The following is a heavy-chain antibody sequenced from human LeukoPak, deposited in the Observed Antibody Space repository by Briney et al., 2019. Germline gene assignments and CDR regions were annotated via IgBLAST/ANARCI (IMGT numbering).Heavy chain of an antibody. J-gene: IGHJ5*02. CDR2: IYYSGGST. Sequence: SETLSLTCTVSGGSISSITYYWGWIRQPPGKGLEWIGSIYYSGGSTYYNPSLKSRVTISADTSKNQFSLKLSSVTAADTAVYYCASSIAAAGHGDTWFDPWGQGTLVTVSS. CDR1: GGSISSITYY. V-gene: IGHV4-39*07. D-gene: IGHD6-13*01. CDR3: ASSIAAAGHGDTWFDP.